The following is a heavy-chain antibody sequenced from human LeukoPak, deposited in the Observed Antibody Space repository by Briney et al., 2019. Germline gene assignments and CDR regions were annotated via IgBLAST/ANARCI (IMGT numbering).Heavy chain of an antibody. CDR1: GLTFSAYN. J-gene: IGHJ4*02. Sequence: GGSLRLSCAASGLTFSAYNMDWVRQAPGKGLEWVSCISSSSNYIYYADSVKGRFTISRDNAKNSLFLQMNSLRAEDTAVYYCARDEGVSFDYWGQGILVTVSS. CDR2: ISSSSNYI. CDR3: ARDEGVSFDY. V-gene: IGHV3-21*01.